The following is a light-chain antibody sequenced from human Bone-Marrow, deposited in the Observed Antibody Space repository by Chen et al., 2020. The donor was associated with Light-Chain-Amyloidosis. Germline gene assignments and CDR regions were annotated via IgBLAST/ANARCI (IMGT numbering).Light chain of an antibody. Sequence: QSALTQPASVSGSPGQSITISCTGTSSDVGGYNFVSWYQQYPGKVPKLMIYEVTNRPSGVSNSFSGSKSGNTASLTISGLQAEDEADYYCSSYTTSGTLVFGTGTKVTVL. CDR3: SSYTTSGTLV. V-gene: IGLV2-14*03. CDR2: EVT. CDR1: SSDVGGYNF. J-gene: IGLJ1*01.